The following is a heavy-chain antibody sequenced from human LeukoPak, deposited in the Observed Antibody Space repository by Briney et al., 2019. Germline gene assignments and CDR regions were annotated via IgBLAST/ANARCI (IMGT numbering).Heavy chain of an antibody. CDR3: ARGPDYYDSSGYRDY. J-gene: IGHJ4*02. CDR1: GYTFTSYD. CDR2: MTPNSGNT. D-gene: IGHD3-22*01. V-gene: IGHV1-8*01. Sequence: ASVKVSCKASGYTFTSYDINWVRHATGQGLEWMGCMTPNSGNTGYAQKFQGRVTMTRNTSISTAYMELSSLRSEVTAVYYCARGPDYYDSSGYRDYWGQGTLVTVSS.